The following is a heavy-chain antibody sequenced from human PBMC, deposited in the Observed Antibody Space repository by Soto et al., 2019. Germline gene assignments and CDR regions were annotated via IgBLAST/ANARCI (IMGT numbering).Heavy chain of an antibody. CDR2: VNPDGSGA. J-gene: IGHJ4*02. CDR1: GFTFGNYW. D-gene: IGHD3-10*01. V-gene: IGHV3-74*01. CDR3: ARDRAIWFRDY. Sequence: EVQLVESGGGLVQPGGSLRLSCAASGFTFGNYWMHWVRQAPGKGLVWVSRVNPDGSGATYADSVKGRFTISRDNAKNTLYLQMNSLRGDDTAVYYCARDRAIWFRDYWGQGTLVTVSS.